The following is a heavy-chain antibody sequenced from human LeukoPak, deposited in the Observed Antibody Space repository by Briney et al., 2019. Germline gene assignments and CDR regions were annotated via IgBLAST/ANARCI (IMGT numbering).Heavy chain of an antibody. V-gene: IGHV4-34*01. CDR1: GGSFSGYY. J-gene: IGHJ2*01. CDR2: IHYTGAT. Sequence: PSVTLSLTCAVDGGSFSGYYWSWFRQPPGKGLEWIGEIHYTGATNYSPSLKGRVTISPGTSNNQVSLRMKSVTAADTAVYYCARGITVVYYFDLWGRGTLVTVSS. CDR3: ARGITVVYYFDL. D-gene: IGHD1-20*01.